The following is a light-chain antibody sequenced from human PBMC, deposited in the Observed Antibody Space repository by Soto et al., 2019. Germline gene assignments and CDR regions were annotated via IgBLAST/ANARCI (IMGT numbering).Light chain of an antibody. CDR3: QQYNNWPPIT. J-gene: IGKJ5*01. V-gene: IGKV3-15*01. CDR2: GTS. Sequence: KLLTQSPGTLSLSPVERATLFCRASQSLSSSLAWYQQKSGQAPRLIIYGTSRRATGVPVRFSGSGSGTDFTLTISSLRSEDFAVYYCQQYNNWPPITFGQGTRLEIK. CDR1: QSLSSS.